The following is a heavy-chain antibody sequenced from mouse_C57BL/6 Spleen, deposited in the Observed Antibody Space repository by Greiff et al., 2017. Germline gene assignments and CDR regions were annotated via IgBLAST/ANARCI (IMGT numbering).Heavy chain of an antibody. J-gene: IGHJ2*01. V-gene: IGHV5-4*01. CDR2: ISDGGSYT. CDR3: ARDRGYDY. Sequence: VKVVESGGGLVKPGGSLKLSCAASGFTFSSYAMSWVRQTPEKRLAWVATISDGGSYTYYPDNVKGRFTISRDNAKNNLYLQMSHLKSEDTAMYYCARDRGYDYWGQGTTLTVSS. CDR1: GFTFSSYA. D-gene: IGHD2-2*01.